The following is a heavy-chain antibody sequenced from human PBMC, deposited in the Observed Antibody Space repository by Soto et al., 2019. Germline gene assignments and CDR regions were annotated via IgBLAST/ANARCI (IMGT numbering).Heavy chain of an antibody. V-gene: IGHV3-11*01. CDR2: ISSSGSTI. Sequence: GGSLRLSCAASGFTFSDYYMSWIRQAPGKGLEWVSYISSSGSTIYYADSVKGRFTISRDNAKNSLYLQMSSLRAEDTAVYYCARAALAGQRRPSLGQGTLVAVCS. D-gene: IGHD6-19*01. J-gene: IGHJ5*02. CDR3: ARAALAGQRRPS. CDR1: GFTFSDYY.